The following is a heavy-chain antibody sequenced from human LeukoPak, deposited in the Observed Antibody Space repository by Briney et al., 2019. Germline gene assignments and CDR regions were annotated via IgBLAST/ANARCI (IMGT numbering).Heavy chain of an antibody. CDR2: INPNSGGT. CDR3: ARDKNSNSGYTNY. V-gene: IGHV1-2*02. CDR1: GYTFTGHY. Sequence: ASVKVSCKASGYTFTGHYMHWVRQAPGQGLEWMGWINPNSGGTNYAQKFQGRVTMTRDTSITTAYMELSRLRSDDTAVYYCARDKNSNSGYTNYWGQGTLVTVSS. D-gene: IGHD3-22*01. J-gene: IGHJ4*02.